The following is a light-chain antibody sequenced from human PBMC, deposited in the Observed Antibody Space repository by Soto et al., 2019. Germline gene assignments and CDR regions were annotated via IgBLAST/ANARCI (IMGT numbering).Light chain of an antibody. J-gene: IGKJ1*01. Sequence: EIVMTQSPATLSVSPGERATLSCRASQSVSSNLAWYQQKPGQAPRLLIYGASTRAPGIPDRFRGSGSGTDFTLTISRLEPEDFAVYYCQQYGSSGTFGQGTKV. CDR3: QQYGSSGT. CDR1: QSVSSN. V-gene: IGKV3-20*01. CDR2: GAS.